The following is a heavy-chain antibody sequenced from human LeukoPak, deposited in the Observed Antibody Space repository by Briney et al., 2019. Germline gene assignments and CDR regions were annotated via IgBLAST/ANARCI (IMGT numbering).Heavy chain of an antibody. V-gene: IGHV4-30-4*01. CDR1: GGSISSGDYY. Sequence: SETLSLTCTVSGGSISSGDYYGSWIRQPPGKGLEWIGYIYYSGSTYYNPSLKSRVTISVDTSKNQFSLKLSSVTAADTAVYYCARAPRFYYFDYWGQGTLVTVSS. CDR3: ARAPRFYYFDY. CDR2: IYYSGST. J-gene: IGHJ4*02.